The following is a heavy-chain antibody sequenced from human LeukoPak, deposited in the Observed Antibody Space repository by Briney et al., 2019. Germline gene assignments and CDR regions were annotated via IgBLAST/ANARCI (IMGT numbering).Heavy chain of an antibody. CDR2: IKSKTDGGTT. CDR1: GFTFSNAW. D-gene: IGHD3-10*01. CDR3: TTDSIGLLWLWEEGFDY. J-gene: IGHJ4*02. Sequence: GGSLRLSCAASGFTFSNAWMSWVRQAPGKGLEWVGRIKSKTDGGTTDYAARVKGRLTISRDDSKNTLYLQMNSLKTEDPAVYYCTTDSIGLLWLWEEGFDYWGQRTLVTVSS. V-gene: IGHV3-15*01.